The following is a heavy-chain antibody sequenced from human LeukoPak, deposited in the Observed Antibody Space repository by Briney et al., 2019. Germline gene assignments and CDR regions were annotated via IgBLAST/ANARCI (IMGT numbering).Heavy chain of an antibody. Sequence: PSETLSLTCTVSGGSMSSYSWSWIRQPPGEGLGWIGYIYYSGSTNYNPSLKSRVTISVDTSKNQFSLKLSSVTAADTAVYYCARQGSSSGYPLGYWGQGTLVTVSS. CDR3: ARQGSSSGYPLGY. V-gene: IGHV4-59*08. J-gene: IGHJ4*02. CDR1: GGSMSSYS. CDR2: IYYSGST. D-gene: IGHD3-22*01.